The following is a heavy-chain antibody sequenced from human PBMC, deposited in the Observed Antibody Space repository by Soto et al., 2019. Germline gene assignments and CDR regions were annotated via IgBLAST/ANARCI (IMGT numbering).Heavy chain of an antibody. V-gene: IGHV3-30*03. CDR3: AGGYCISTSCSPGLYGMDV. J-gene: IGHJ6*02. CDR1: GFTFSSYG. CDR2: ISYDGSNK. Sequence: GGSLRLSCAASGFTFSSYGMHWVRQAPGKGLEWVAVISYDGSNKYYADSVKGRFTISRDNSKNTLYLQMNSLRAEDTAVYYCAGGYCISTSCSPGLYGMDVWGQGTTVTVAS. D-gene: IGHD2-2*01.